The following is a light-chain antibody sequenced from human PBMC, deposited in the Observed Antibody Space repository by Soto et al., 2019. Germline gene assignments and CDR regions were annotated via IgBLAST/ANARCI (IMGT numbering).Light chain of an antibody. J-gene: IGKJ4*01. CDR3: QQYDSLPLT. V-gene: IGKV1-33*01. CDR1: EHINNY. CDR2: DAS. Sequence: DIQMTQSPPSLSASVGDRVTITCQASEHINNYLNWYQQIPGKAPKFLIYDASNLAAGAPSRFSGSGYGTAFTLDVSGLQPDDVATYYCQQYDSLPLTFGGGTKVEIK.